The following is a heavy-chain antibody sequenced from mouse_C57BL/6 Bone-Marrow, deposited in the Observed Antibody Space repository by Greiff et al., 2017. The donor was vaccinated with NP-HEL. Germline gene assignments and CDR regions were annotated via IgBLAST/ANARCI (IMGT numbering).Heavy chain of an antibody. V-gene: IGHV1-55*01. CDR2: IYPGSGST. D-gene: IGHD1-1*01. Sequence: QVQLQQPGAELVKPGASVKMSCKASGYTFTSYWITWVKQRPGQGLEWIGDIYPGSGSTNYNEKFKSKATLTVVTSSSTAYMQLSSLTSEDSAVYYCARDGFYFDYWGQGTTLTVSS. CDR3: ARDGFYFDY. CDR1: GYTFTSYW. J-gene: IGHJ2*01.